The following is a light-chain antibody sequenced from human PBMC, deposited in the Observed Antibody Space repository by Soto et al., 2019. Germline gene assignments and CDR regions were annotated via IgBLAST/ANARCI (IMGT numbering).Light chain of an antibody. J-gene: IGLJ1*01. Sequence: QSVLTQPASVSGSPGQSITISCTGTSSDVGGYNYVSWYQQHPGKAPKLMIYDVSNRPSGVSNRFSSSKSGNTASLTISGLQAEDEADYYCSSYTSSSTYNYVFGTGTKVTVL. CDR2: DVS. CDR3: SSYTSSSTYNYV. CDR1: SSDVGGYNY. V-gene: IGLV2-14*01.